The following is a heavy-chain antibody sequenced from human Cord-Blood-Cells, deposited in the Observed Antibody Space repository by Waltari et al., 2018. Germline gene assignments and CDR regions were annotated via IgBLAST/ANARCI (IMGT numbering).Heavy chain of an antibody. CDR1: GGSISSSSYY. V-gene: IGHV4-39*01. Sequence: QLQLQESGPGLVKPSETLSLTCTVSGGSISSSSYYWGWIRQPPGKGLEWIGSIYYSGSTYYNPSRKSRVTISVDTSKNQFSLKLSSVTAADTAVYYCAKIEEGPYYDILTGSNWFDPWGQGTLVTVSS. CDR3: AKIEEGPYYDILTGSNWFDP. J-gene: IGHJ5*02. CDR2: IYYSGST. D-gene: IGHD3-9*01.